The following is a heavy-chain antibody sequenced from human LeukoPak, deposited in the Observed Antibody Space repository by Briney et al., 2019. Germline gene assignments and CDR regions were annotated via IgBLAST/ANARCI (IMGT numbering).Heavy chain of an antibody. D-gene: IGHD3-3*01. J-gene: IGHJ6*03. CDR1: GGSISSYY. CDR2: IYTSGST. Sequence: SETLSLTCTVSGGSISSYYWSWIRQPAGKGLEWIGRIYTSGSTNYNPSLKSRVTMSVDTSKNQFSLKLSSVTAADTAVYYCARSYYDFWSGYSPYYYYYMDVWGKGTTVTVSS. CDR3: ARSYYDFWSGYSPYYYYYMDV. V-gene: IGHV4-4*07.